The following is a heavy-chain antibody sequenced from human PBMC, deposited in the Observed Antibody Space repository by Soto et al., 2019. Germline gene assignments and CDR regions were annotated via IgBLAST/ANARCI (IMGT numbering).Heavy chain of an antibody. CDR1: GGSFSGYY. D-gene: IGHD2-8*01. CDR2: INHSGST. Sequence: TLSLTCPCYGGSFSGYYWSLISPPPGKGLEWIGEINHSGSTNYNPSLKSRVAISVDTSKNQFSLNLNSVTASDTAVYYCVSQRTSVLTQAYFDYWGPGDLVTVSS. V-gene: IGHV4-34*01. CDR3: VSQRTSVLTQAYFDY. J-gene: IGHJ4*02.